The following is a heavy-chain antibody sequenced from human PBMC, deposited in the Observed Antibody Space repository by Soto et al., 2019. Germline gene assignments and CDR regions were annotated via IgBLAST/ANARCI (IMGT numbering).Heavy chain of an antibody. CDR3: ARENYESTGYYPLAY. V-gene: IGHV1-3*01. D-gene: IGHD3-22*01. J-gene: IGHJ4*02. CDR2: VNPANGNT. CDR1: GYTFTTYA. Sequence: ASVKVSCKASGYTFTTYAMQWVRQAPGQRLEWMGWVNPANGNTRYSQNFQGRVTITRDTSATTAYMELSSLRSEDTAVYYCARENYESTGYYPLAYWGQGTLVTSPQ.